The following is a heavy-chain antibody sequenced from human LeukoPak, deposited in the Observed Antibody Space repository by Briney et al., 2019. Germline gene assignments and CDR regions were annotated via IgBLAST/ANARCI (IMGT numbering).Heavy chain of an antibody. J-gene: IGHJ4*02. CDR3: ARGRQQLVY. CDR2: IYYSGST. CDR1: GGSISSYY. V-gene: IGHV4-59*01. Sequence: SETLSLTCTVSGGSISSYYWSWIRQPPGKGLEWIGYIYYSGSTNYNPSLKSRVTISVDTSKNQFSLKLSSVTAADTAVYYCARGRQQLVYWGRGTLVTVSS. D-gene: IGHD6-13*01.